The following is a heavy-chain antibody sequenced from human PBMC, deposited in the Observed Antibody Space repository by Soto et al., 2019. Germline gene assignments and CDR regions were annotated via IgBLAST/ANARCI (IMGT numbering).Heavy chain of an antibody. J-gene: IGHJ4*02. CDR2: VFHTGTT. CDR1: GDSVSSPYY. D-gene: IGHD6-19*01. CDR3: ARSAGWYAVHS. Sequence: QVQLQESGPGLVKPSGTLSLTCAVSGDSVSSPYYWCWVRQPPGKGLGWIGEVFHTGTTSYNPSLRSRVTISMDKSINQFSLDLSSVTAADTAVYYCARSAGWYAVHSWGPGTLVLVSS. V-gene: IGHV4-4*02.